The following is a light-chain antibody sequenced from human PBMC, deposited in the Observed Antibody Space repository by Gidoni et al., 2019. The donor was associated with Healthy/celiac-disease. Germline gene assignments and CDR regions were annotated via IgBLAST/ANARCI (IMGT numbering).Light chain of an antibody. CDR2: DAS. V-gene: IGKV3-11*01. CDR1: QSVSSY. Sequence: EIVLTQSPATLSLSPGERATLSCMASQSVSSYLAWYQQKPGQAPRLLIYDASNRATGIPARFSGSGSGTDFTLTISSLEPEDFAVYYCQQRSNWPLTFGHGTKVDIK. CDR3: QQRSNWPLT. J-gene: IGKJ3*01.